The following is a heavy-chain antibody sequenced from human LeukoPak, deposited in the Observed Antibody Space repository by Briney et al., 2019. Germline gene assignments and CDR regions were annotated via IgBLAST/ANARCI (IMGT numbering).Heavy chain of an antibody. V-gene: IGHV1-18*01. Sequence: GASVTVSCNASGYTFTSYGISWVRQAPGQGLEWMGWISAYNGNTNYAQKLQDRVTMTTDTSTSTAYVELRSLGSDDTAVYYCARDSGYYDSQRSHWGQGTLVTVSS. CDR2: ISAYNGNT. CDR3: ARDSGYYDSQRSH. CDR1: GYTFTSYG. J-gene: IGHJ1*01. D-gene: IGHD3-22*01.